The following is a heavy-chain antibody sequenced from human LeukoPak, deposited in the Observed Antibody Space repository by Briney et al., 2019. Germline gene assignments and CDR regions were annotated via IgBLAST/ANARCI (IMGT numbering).Heavy chain of an antibody. D-gene: IGHD3-9*01. CDR2: ISYDGSNK. CDR3: ARVGYDILTGYYLDYFDY. J-gene: IGHJ4*02. V-gene: IGHV3-30*03. CDR1: GFTFSSYG. Sequence: GGSLRLSCAASGFTFSSYGMHWVRQAPGKGLEWVAVISYDGSNKYYADSVKGRFTISRDNAKNSLYLQMNSLRAEDMAVYYCARVGYDILTGYYLDYFDYWGQGTLVTVSS.